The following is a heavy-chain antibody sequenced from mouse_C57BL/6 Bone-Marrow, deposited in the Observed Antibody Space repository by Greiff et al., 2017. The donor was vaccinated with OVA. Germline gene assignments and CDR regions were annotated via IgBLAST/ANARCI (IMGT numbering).Heavy chain of an antibody. CDR2: LNPGSGGT. CDR1: GYAFTNYL. CDR3: ARDHDGYYGFAY. V-gene: IGHV1-54*01. Sequence: QVQLKQSGAELVRPGTSVKVSCKASGYAFTNYLIEWVKQRPGQGLEWIGVLNPGSGGTNYNEKFKGKATLTADKSSSTAYMQLSSLTSEDSAVYFCARDHDGYYGFAYWGQGTLVTVSA. D-gene: IGHD2-3*01. J-gene: IGHJ3*01.